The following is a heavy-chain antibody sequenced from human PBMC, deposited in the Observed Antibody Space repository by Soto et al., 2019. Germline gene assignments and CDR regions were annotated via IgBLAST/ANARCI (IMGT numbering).Heavy chain of an antibody. CDR2: ISGSGGST. J-gene: IGHJ4*02. D-gene: IGHD3-3*01. Sequence: GGSLRLSCAASGFTFSSYAMSWVRQAPGKGLEWVSAISGSGGSTYYADSVKGRFTISRDNSKNTLYLQMNSLRAEDTAVYYCAKDRSHRYDFWSGYSIYGFDYWGQGTLVTVSS. CDR3: AKDRSHRYDFWSGYSIYGFDY. V-gene: IGHV3-23*01. CDR1: GFTFSSYA.